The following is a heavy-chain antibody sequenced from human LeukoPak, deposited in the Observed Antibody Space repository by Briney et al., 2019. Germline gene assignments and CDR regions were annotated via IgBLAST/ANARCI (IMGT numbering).Heavy chain of an antibody. Sequence: SETLSLTCAASGGSISSDNWWSWVRQPPGKGLEWIGEISHSGNTHYNPSLMSRVAMSIDKSKSQFSLRLTSVTAADTAVYYCARYRTVTTYFDYWGQGTLVTVSS. CDR2: ISHSGNT. D-gene: IGHD4-17*01. CDR3: ARYRTVTTYFDY. CDR1: GGSISSDNW. V-gene: IGHV4/OR15-8*02. J-gene: IGHJ4*02.